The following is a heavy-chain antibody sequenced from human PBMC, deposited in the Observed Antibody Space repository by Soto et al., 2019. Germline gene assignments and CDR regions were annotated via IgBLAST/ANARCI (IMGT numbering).Heavy chain of an antibody. Sequence: PSETLSPTSIFSGCPISSYYWSWIRQPPGKGLEWIGYIYFRGTTNYNPSLKSRVTMSADTSKNQFSLKLNSVTAADTAVYYCSRMNSYDTSGYPFDYWGQGLMVTVS. CDR2: IYFRGTT. J-gene: IGHJ4*02. D-gene: IGHD3-22*01. CDR3: SRMNSYDTSGYPFDY. CDR1: GCPISSYY. V-gene: IGHV4-59*01.